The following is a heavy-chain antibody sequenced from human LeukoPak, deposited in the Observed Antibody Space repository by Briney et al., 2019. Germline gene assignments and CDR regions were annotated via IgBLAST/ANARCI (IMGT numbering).Heavy chain of an antibody. Sequence: SETLSLTRTVSAGSISSYFWSWIRQPPGKGLEWIGYIYYSGSTNYNPSLKSRVTISVDTSKNQFSLKPSSVTAADTAVYYCARDRGRTSYYYGMDVWGQGTTVTVSS. CDR2: IYYSGST. CDR1: AGSISSYF. V-gene: IGHV4-59*01. J-gene: IGHJ6*02. D-gene: IGHD3-10*01. CDR3: ARDRGRTSYYYGMDV.